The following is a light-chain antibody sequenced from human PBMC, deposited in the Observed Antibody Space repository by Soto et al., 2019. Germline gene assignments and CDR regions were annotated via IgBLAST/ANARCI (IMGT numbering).Light chain of an antibody. CDR2: GAS. Sequence: EIVLTQSPGTLSLSPGERATLSCRASETVAGSYLAWYQQKPGQAPRLLIHGASTRATGIADRFSGSGSGTDFTLTISRLEPEDFAVYYCQHRGEWPPGATFGQGTRLEIK. CDR1: ETVAGSY. CDR3: QHRGEWPPGAT. V-gene: IGKV3D-20*02. J-gene: IGKJ5*01.